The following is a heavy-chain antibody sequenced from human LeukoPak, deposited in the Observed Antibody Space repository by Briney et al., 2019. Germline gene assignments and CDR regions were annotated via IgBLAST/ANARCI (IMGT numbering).Heavy chain of an antibody. Sequence: GGSLRRSCAASGFTFSKNGMSWVRQAPGKGLEWVSTVNDNGANTHYADSVKGRFTISRDNSRNTLLLEMNSLRADDTALYYCTKGDGGYYPIDNWGQGTLVIVSS. CDR3: TKGDGGYYPIDN. D-gene: IGHD1-26*01. J-gene: IGHJ4*02. CDR2: VNDNGANT. V-gene: IGHV3-23*01. CDR1: GFTFSKNG.